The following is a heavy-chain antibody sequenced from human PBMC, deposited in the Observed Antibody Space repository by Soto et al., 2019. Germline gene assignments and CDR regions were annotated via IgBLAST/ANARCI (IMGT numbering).Heavy chain of an antibody. J-gene: IGHJ4*02. Sequence: QVQLQQWGAGLLKPSETLSLTCAVDGGSFRGYYWSWIRQPPGEGLDWIGEISHSGSTNYNPSRKSRVTISVDTSKNQFSLKLSSVTAADTAVYYCATNRRFDGSGSYGEIDYWGQGTLVTVSS. CDR2: ISHSGST. D-gene: IGHD3-10*01. CDR1: GGSFRGYY. CDR3: ATNRRFDGSGSYGEIDY. V-gene: IGHV4-34*01.